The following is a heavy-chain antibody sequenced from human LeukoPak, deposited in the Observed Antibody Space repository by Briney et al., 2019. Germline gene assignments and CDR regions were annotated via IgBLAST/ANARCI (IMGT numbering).Heavy chain of an antibody. D-gene: IGHD3-16*01. CDR1: GFTFSSYG. CDR3: AKDRDDYVWGSYLGAFDI. V-gene: IGHV3-30*18. Sequence: GGSLRLSCAASGFTFSSYGMHWVRQAPGKGLEWVAVISYDGSNKYYADSVKGRFTISRDNSKNTLYLQMNSLRAEDTAVFYCAKDRDDYVWGSYLGAFDIWGQGTMVTVSS. CDR2: ISYDGSNK. J-gene: IGHJ3*02.